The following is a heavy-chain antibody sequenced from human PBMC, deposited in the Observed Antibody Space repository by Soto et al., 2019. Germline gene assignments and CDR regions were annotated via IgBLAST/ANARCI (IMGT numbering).Heavy chain of an antibody. D-gene: IGHD5-12*01. CDR3: ARDRYSGYQFDS. Sequence: PSETLSLTCNVSGGSISSGDYYWSWVRQHPGKGLEWIGYIYRSGSTYYNPSLKSRITISLDTSQNQFSLKLTSVTAADTAVYFCARDRYSGYQFDSWGQGTLVTVSS. V-gene: IGHV4-31*03. CDR2: IYRSGST. J-gene: IGHJ4*02. CDR1: GGSISSGDYY.